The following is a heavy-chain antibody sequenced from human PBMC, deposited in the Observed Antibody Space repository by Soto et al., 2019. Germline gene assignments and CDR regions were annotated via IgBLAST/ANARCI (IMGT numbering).Heavy chain of an antibody. V-gene: IGHV4-59*01. D-gene: IGHD3-10*01. CDR2: IYYSGST. Sequence: SETLSLTCTVSGGSISSYYWSWIRQPPGKGLEWIGYIYYSGSTNYNPSLKSRVTIPVDTSKNQFSLKLSSVTAADTAVYYCARANKGGWFGELSCYFDYWGQGTLVT. CDR3: ARANKGGWFGELSCYFDY. J-gene: IGHJ4*02. CDR1: GGSISSYY.